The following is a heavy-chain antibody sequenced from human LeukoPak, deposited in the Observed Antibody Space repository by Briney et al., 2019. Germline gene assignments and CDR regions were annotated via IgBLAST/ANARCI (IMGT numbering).Heavy chain of an antibody. CDR3: AGDLAGGDAFDI. CDR2: IYYSGGT. V-gene: IGHV4-31*03. CDR1: GASISSGDYF. Sequence: SETLSLTCTVSGASISSGDYFWSWIRQHPGKGLEWIGYIYYSGGTYYNPSLKSRVTISVDTSKNQFSLKLSSVTAADTAVYYCAGDLAGGDAFDIWGQGTMVTVSS. D-gene: IGHD3-10*01. J-gene: IGHJ3*02.